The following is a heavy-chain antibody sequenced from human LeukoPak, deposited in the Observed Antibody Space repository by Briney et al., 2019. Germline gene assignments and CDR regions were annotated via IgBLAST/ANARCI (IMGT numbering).Heavy chain of an antibody. CDR2: ISKDGSST. V-gene: IGHV3-74*01. CDR3: AKGKRYPDY. J-gene: IGHJ4*02. D-gene: IGHD1-1*01. Sequence: GGSLRLSCAASGFTFSSYWMHWVRQAPGKGLVWVSRISKDGSSTYYADSVKGRFTISRDNAKNSLYLQMDSLRVEDTAVYYCAKGKRYPDYWGQGTLVTVSS. CDR1: GFTFSSYW.